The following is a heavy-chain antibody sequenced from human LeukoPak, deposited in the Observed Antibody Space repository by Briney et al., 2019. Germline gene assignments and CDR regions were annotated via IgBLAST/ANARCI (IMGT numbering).Heavy chain of an antibody. Sequence: GGSLRLSCAASGFTFSGYGMHWVRQAPGKGLAGVAFIRYDGSNEYYADSVKGRFTISRHKSKNTLSLQMNGLRVEDTAVYDCAKEGDDILTGYSLAFDYWGQGTLVTVSS. CDR2: IRYDGSNE. D-gene: IGHD3-9*01. V-gene: IGHV3-30*02. J-gene: IGHJ4*02. CDR1: GFTFSGYG. CDR3: AKEGDDILTGYSLAFDY.